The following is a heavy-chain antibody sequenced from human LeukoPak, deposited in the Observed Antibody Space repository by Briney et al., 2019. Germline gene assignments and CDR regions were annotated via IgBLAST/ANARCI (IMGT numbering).Heavy chain of an antibody. D-gene: IGHD2-2*01. Sequence: GGALRLSCAASGITFSSYAMHWVRQAPGKGLEWVAVISYDGSNKYYADSVKGRFTISRDNSKNTLYLQMNSLRAEDTAVYYCARVMGRYCSSTSCYVDYWGQGTLVTVSS. J-gene: IGHJ4*02. CDR1: GITFSSYA. V-gene: IGHV3-30*04. CDR2: ISYDGSNK. CDR3: ARVMGRYCSSTSCYVDY.